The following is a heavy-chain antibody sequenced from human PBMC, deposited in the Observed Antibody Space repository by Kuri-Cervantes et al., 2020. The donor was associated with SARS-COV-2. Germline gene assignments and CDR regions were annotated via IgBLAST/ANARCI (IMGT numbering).Heavy chain of an antibody. Sequence: GESLKISCAASGFTFSSYAMHWVRQAPGKGLEWVAVISYDGSNKYYADSVKGRFTISRDNSKNTLYLQMNSLRAEDTAMYYCARGMDGYSSSWYSDTQAFDIWGQGTMVTVSS. V-gene: IGHV3-30*04. CDR1: GFTFSSYA. CDR2: ISYDGSNK. CDR3: ARGMDGYSSSWYSDTQAFDI. J-gene: IGHJ3*02. D-gene: IGHD6-13*01.